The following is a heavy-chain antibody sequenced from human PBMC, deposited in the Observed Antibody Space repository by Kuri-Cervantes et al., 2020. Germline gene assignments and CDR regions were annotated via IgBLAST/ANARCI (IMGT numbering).Heavy chain of an antibody. CDR2: INPGSGST. J-gene: IGHJ5*02. D-gene: IGHD3-22*01. CDR3: ARGGNYYDSSGYYYDWFDP. Sequence: ASVKVSCKASGYTFTSYYMHWVRQTPGQGLEWMGIINPGSGSTSYAQKFQGRVSMTTDTSTSTAYMELRSLRSDDTAVYYCARGGNYYDSSGYYYDWFDPWGQGTLVTVSS. V-gene: IGHV1-46*01. CDR1: GYTFTSYY.